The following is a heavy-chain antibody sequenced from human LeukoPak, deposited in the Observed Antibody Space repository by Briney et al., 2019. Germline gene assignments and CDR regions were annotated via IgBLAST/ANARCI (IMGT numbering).Heavy chain of an antibody. D-gene: IGHD7-27*01. J-gene: IGHJ5*02. CDR1: GYTFTGYY. CDR3: ARKTTGGVDP. CDR2: INPNSGGT. Sequence: ASVKVSCKXSGYTFTGYYMHWVRQAPGQGLEWMGRINPNSGGTNYSQKFQGRVTMARDTSISTAYMELSRLRSDDTAVYYCARKTTGGVDPWGQGTLVTVSS. V-gene: IGHV1-2*06.